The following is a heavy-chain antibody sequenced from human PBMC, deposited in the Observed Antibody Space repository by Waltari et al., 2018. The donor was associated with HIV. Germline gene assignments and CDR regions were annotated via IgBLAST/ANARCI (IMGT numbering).Heavy chain of an antibody. Sequence: QVQLQESGPGLVKPSETLSLTCTVSGGSISSYYWSWIRQPPGKGLEWIAYTSYSGSTNYNPSLKSRVTISLDTSKNRFSLKLTSVTAADTAVYYCAKAPIYYDSSSGAFDIWGQGTMVTVSS. CDR1: GGSISSYY. D-gene: IGHD3-22*01. J-gene: IGHJ3*02. CDR2: TSYSGST. V-gene: IGHV4-59*01. CDR3: AKAPIYYDSSSGAFDI.